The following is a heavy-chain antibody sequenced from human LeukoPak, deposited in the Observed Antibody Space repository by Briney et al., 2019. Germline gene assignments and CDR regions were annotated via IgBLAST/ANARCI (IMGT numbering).Heavy chain of an antibody. D-gene: IGHD3-3*01. J-gene: IGHJ4*02. CDR3: ARGTRRITIFGAVTRYFDY. V-gene: IGHV4-39*07. Sequence: ASETLSLTCTVSGGSISSSSYYWGWIRQPPGKGLEWIGSIYYSGSTYYNPSLKSRVTISVDTSKNQFSLKLSSVTAADTAVYYCARGTRRITIFGAVTRYFDYWGQGTLVTVSS. CDR2: IYYSGST. CDR1: GGSISSSSYY.